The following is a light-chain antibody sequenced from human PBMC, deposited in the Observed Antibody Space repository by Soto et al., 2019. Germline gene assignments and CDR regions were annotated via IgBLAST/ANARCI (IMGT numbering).Light chain of an antibody. V-gene: IGKV1-8*01. J-gene: IGKJ4*01. CDR3: QQYYSYQLT. CDR2: AAS. CDR1: QGISSY. Sequence: AIWMTQSPSSFSASTGDRVTITCRASQGISSYLAWYQQKPGKAPKLLIYAASTLQSGVPSRFSGSGSGTDFTLTISCLQSEDFATYYCQQYYSYQLTFGGGTKVEIK.